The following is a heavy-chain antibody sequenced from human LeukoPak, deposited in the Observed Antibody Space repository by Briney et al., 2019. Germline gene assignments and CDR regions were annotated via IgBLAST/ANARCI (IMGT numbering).Heavy chain of an antibody. CDR1: GYSFTNYW. V-gene: IGHV5-51*01. CDR3: ARLRPQDAFDI. CDR2: IYPGDSDT. Sequence: GESLKISCKGSGYSFTNYWIGWVRPMPGKGLEWMGIIYPGDSDTRYSPSFQGQVTISADKSISTAYLRWSSLKASDTAMYYCARLRPQDAFDIWGQGTMVTVSS. J-gene: IGHJ3*02.